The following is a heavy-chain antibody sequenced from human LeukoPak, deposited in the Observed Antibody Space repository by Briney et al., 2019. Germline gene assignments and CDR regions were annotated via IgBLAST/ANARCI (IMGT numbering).Heavy chain of an antibody. CDR2: IYYDGSNI. V-gene: IGHV3-30*04. D-gene: IGHD1-1*01. CDR3: ARDWKTNSFDY. J-gene: IGHJ4*02. CDR1: GFPFSSYA. Sequence: PGGSLRLSCSASGFPFSSYAMRWVRQAPGKGLEWVAFIYYDGSNIYYADYVKGRFTISRDISKNTLYLQMDSLRAEDTAIYYCARDWKTNSFDYWGQGTLVTVSS.